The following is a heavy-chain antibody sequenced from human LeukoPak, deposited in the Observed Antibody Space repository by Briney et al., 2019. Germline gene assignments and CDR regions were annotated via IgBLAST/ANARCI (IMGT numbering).Heavy chain of an antibody. Sequence: GASVKVSCKASGYTFTSYYMHWVRQATGQGHEWMGLINPTGGSTGYAQKFQGRVTMTRDMSTSTDYMELSSLRSEDTAIYYCARDNSVGDNAWWFDPWGQGTLLTVSS. D-gene: IGHD1-26*01. V-gene: IGHV1-46*01. CDR1: GYTFTSYY. CDR2: INPTGGST. CDR3: ARDNSVGDNAWWFDP. J-gene: IGHJ5*02.